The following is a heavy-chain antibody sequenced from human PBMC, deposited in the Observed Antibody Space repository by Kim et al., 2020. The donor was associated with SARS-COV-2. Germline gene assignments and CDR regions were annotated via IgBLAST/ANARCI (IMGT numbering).Heavy chain of an antibody. CDR2: IYYSGST. CDR3: ARGGRPTGSGVWFDP. Sequence: SETLSLTCTVSGGSISSSSYYWGWIRQPPGKGLEWIGSIYYSGSTYYNPSLKSRVTISVDTSKNQFSLKLSSVTAADTAVYYCARGGRPTGSGVWFDPWGQGTLVTVSS. CDR1: GGSISSSSYY. V-gene: IGHV4-39*07. J-gene: IGHJ5*02. D-gene: IGHD3-3*01.